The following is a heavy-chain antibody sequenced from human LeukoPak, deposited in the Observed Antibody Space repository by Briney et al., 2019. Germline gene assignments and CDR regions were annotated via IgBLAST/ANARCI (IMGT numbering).Heavy chain of an antibody. CDR3: ARVLRYDFWSAYYFDY. D-gene: IGHD3-3*01. J-gene: IGHJ4*02. CDR1: GYTFNSYD. Sequence: ASVTVSCKASGYTFNSYDISWVRQAPGQGLEWMAWISTYNGNTNYAQKLQGRATMTTDTSTSTAYMELRSLRSDDTAVYYCARVLRYDFWSAYYFDYWGRGTLVTVSS. V-gene: IGHV1-18*01. CDR2: ISTYNGNT.